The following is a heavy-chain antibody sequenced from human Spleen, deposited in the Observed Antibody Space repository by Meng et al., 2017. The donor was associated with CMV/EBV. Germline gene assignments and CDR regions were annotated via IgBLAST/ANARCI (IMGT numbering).Heavy chain of an antibody. V-gene: IGHV1-46*01. CDR3: ARDASSSSGDY. CDR2: INTNSGST. D-gene: IGHD6-6*01. Sequence: ASVKVSCKASGYTFTAYYMHWVRQAPGQGLEWMGWINTNSGSTSYAQKFQGRVTMTRDTSTSTVYMELSSLRSEDTAVYYCARDASSSSGDYWGQGTQVTVSS. J-gene: IGHJ4*02. CDR1: GYTFTAYY.